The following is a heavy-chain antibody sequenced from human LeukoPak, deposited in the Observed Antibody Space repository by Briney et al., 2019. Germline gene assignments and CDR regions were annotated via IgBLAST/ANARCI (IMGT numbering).Heavy chain of an antibody. CDR1: GGSISSYY. J-gene: IGHJ4*02. D-gene: IGHD6-13*01. V-gene: IGHV4-59*01. CDR3: ARGSSSPLGY. Sequence: SGTLSLTCTVSGGSISSYYWSWIRQPPGKGLEWIGYIYYSGSTNYNPSLKSRVTISVDTSKNQFSLKLRSVTAADTVAYYCARGSSSPLGYWGQGTLVTVSS. CDR2: IYYSGST.